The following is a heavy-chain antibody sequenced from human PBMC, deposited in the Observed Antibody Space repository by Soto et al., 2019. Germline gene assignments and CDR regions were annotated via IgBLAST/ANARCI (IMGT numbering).Heavy chain of an antibody. CDR3: ARGSSSWYFSEYFQH. Sequence: GKGLEWIGYIYYSGSTNYNPSLKSRVTISVDTSKNQFSLKLSSVTAADTAVYYCARGSSSWYFSEYFQHWGQGTLVTVSS. V-gene: IGHV4-59*08. J-gene: IGHJ1*01. CDR2: IYYSGST. D-gene: IGHD6-13*01.